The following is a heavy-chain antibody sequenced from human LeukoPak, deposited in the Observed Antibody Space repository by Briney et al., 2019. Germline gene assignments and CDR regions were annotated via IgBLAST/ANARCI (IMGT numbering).Heavy chain of an antibody. CDR1: GYSISSGYY. Sequence: SETLSLTXTVSGYSISSGYYWGWIRPPPGKGLEWIGSIYHSGSTYYNPSLKSRVTISVDTSKNQFSLKLSSVTAADTAVYYCARGIFGVHYDILTGYYTGDFDYWGQGTLVTVSS. CDR3: ARGIFGVHYDILTGYYTGDFDY. CDR2: IYHSGST. D-gene: IGHD3-9*01. V-gene: IGHV4-38-2*02. J-gene: IGHJ4*02.